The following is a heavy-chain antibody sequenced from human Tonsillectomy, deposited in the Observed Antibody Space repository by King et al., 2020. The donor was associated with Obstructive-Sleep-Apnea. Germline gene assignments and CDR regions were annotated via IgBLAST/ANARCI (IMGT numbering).Heavy chain of an antibody. CDR2: TYWNEDK. J-gene: IGHJ2*01. Sequence: TLKESGPTLVKPTQTLTLTCTFSGFSLSTIGVGVGWIRQPPGKALEWLALTYWNEDKRYSPSLGSRLTIPKDNSKNQVVLTMTNMDSVDTATYYCAHARGIAVAGTIGWYFDLWGRGALVTVSS. CDR3: AHARGIAVAGTIGWYFDL. CDR1: GFSLSTIGVG. D-gene: IGHD6-13*01. V-gene: IGHV2-5*01.